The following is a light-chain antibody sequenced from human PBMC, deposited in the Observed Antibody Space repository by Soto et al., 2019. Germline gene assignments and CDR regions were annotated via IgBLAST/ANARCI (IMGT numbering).Light chain of an antibody. J-gene: IGLJ1*01. Sequence: QSVLTQPASVSGSPGQSITISCTGTSSDVGGYNYVSWYQHHPGKAPKLMIFDVSNRPSGVSNRFSGSKSGNTASLTISGLQPEDEADYYCSSYATSNPRQLVFRTGTKVTVL. V-gene: IGLV2-14*03. CDR2: DVS. CDR1: SSDVGGYNY. CDR3: SSYATSNPRQLV.